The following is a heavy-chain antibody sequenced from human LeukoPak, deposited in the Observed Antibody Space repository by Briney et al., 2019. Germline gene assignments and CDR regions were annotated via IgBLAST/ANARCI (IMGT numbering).Heavy chain of an antibody. V-gene: IGHV4-34*01. D-gene: IGHD3-3*01. CDR1: GGSFSGYY. J-gene: IGHJ5*02. CDR2: IDHSGST. CDR3: ARVRRAGTYYDFWSGYRTHNWLDP. Sequence: SETLSLTCAAYGGSFSGYYWSWIRQPPGKGLEWIGEIDHSGSTNYNPSLKSRVTISVDTSKNQFSLKLSSVTAADTAVYYCARVRRAGTYYDFWSGYRTHNWLDPWGQGTLVTVSS.